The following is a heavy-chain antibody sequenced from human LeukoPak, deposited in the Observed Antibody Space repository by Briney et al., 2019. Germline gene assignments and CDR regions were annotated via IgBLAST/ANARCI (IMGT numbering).Heavy chain of an antibody. V-gene: IGHV4-59*01. J-gene: IGHJ5*02. D-gene: IGHD5-18*01. CDR2: IYYSGST. CDR1: GGSISSYY. CDR3: ARGRYSYGPPYNWFDP. Sequence: SETLSLTCTVSGGSISSYYWSWIRQPPGKGLEWIGYIYYSGSTNYNPSLKSRVTISVDTSKNQFSLKLSSVTAADTAVYYCARGRYSYGPPYNWFDPWGQGTLVTVSS.